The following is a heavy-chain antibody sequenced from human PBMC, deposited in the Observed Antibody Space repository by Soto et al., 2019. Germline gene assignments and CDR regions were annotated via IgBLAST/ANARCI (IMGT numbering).Heavy chain of an antibody. J-gene: IGHJ5*02. D-gene: IGHD3-10*02. Sequence: LSLTSPVSGVSINDYYWSWIRQPPGKGLEWIGNIYYTGYTTYNPSLKSRVAISVDTSRNKFSLRLSSVTAADTAVYYCAGERGGLFGDLLTHGWFAPWSQ. V-gene: IGHV4-59*01. CDR1: GVSINDYY. CDR2: IYYTGYT. CDR3: AGERGGLFGDLLTHGWFAP.